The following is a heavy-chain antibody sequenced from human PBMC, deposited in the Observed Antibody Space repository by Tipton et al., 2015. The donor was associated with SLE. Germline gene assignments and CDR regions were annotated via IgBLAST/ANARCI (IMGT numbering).Heavy chain of an antibody. CDR2: IYYRGTT. CDR3: ARDRYYGSGSLGSNYYYMDV. CDR1: GGSVSSGSYY. Sequence: LRLSCTVSGGSVSSGSYYWSWIRQPPGKGLEWIGYIYYRGTTNYNPSLKSRVTISVDTSKNQFSLKLSSVTAADMAVYYCARDRYYGSGSLGSNYYYMDVWGKGTTVTVSS. V-gene: IGHV4-61*01. D-gene: IGHD3-10*01. J-gene: IGHJ6*03.